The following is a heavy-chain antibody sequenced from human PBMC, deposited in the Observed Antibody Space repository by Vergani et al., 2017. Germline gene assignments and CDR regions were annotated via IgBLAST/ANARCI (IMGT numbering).Heavy chain of an antibody. D-gene: IGHD7-27*01. CDR1: GFSLSTSGMR. Sequence: QVTLKESGPALVKPTQTLTLTCTFSGFSLSTSGMRVSWIRQPPGKALEWLARIDWDDDKFYSTSLKTRLTISKDTSKNQVVLTMTNMHPVDTATYYCARSSSWGSTGFDYWGQGTLVTVSS. CDR2: IDWDDDK. CDR3: ARSSSWGSTGFDY. V-gene: IGHV2-70*04. J-gene: IGHJ4*02.